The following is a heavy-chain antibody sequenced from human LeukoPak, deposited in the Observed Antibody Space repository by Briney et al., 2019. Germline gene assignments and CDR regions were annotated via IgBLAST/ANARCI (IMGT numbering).Heavy chain of an antibody. J-gene: IGHJ4*02. CDR3: AGSSGYYFSFDY. V-gene: IGHV3-11*01. D-gene: IGHD3-22*01. CDR2: ISSSGSTI. CDR1: GFIFSDYF. Sequence: GGSLRLSCAASGFIFSDYFMNWIRQAPGKGLEWVSHISSSGSTIYYADSVKGRFTISRDNAKNSLYLQMNSLRAEDTAVYYCAGSSGYYFSFDYWGQGTLVTVSS.